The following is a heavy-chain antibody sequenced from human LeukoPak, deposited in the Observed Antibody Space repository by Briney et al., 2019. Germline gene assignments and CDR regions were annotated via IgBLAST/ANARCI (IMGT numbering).Heavy chain of an antibody. CDR2: IYYSGST. Sequence: SETLSLTCTVSGGSISTYYWSWIRQPPGKGLEWNGYIYYSGSTNYNPSLKSRVTISVDTSKNQFSLKLSSVTAADTAVYYCARGTLVGAIYNWFDPWGQGTLVTVSS. J-gene: IGHJ5*02. CDR1: GGSISTYY. D-gene: IGHD1-26*01. CDR3: ARGTLVGAIYNWFDP. V-gene: IGHV4-59*01.